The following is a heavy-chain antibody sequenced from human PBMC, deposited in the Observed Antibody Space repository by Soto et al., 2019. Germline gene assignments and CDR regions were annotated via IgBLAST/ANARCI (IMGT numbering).Heavy chain of an antibody. CDR1: GGSISSYY. V-gene: IGHV4-59*08. CDR2: IYYSGST. J-gene: IGHJ4*02. D-gene: IGHD4-4*01. Sequence: PSETLSLTCTVSGGSISSYYWSWIRQPPGKGLEWIGYIYYSGSTNYNPSLKSRVTISVDTSKNQFSLKLSSVTAADTAVYYCARHVYSNYVVYYFDYWGQGTLVTSPQ. CDR3: ARHVYSNYVVYYFDY.